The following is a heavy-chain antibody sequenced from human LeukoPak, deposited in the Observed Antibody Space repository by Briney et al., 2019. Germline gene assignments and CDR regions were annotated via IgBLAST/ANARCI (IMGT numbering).Heavy chain of an antibody. J-gene: IGHJ3*02. CDR2: LSHSGSS. V-gene: IGHV4-59*02. D-gene: IGHD2-2*01. CDR3: ARARYANAWYAFDI. CDR1: GGSVSSYY. Sequence: SETLSLTCTVSGGSVSSYYWSWIRRPPGRGLEWIAYLSHSGSSDSNPSLTSRVTTLVDTSKNQFSLRLTSVTAADTAVYYCARARYANAWYAFDIWGHGTMVTVSS.